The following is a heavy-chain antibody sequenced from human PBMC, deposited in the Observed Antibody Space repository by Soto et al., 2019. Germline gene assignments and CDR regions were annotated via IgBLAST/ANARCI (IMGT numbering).Heavy chain of an antibody. CDR2: IYYSGST. CDR3: ARGPTMVRGVRPQNWFDP. Sequence: QVQLQESGPGLVKPSETLSLTCTVSGGSISSYYWSWIRQPPGKGLEWIGYIYYSGSTNYNPSLKSRVTISVDTSKNQFSLKLSSVTAADTAVYYCARGPTMVRGVRPQNWFDPWGQGTLVTVSS. V-gene: IGHV4-59*01. D-gene: IGHD3-10*01. J-gene: IGHJ5*02. CDR1: GGSISSYY.